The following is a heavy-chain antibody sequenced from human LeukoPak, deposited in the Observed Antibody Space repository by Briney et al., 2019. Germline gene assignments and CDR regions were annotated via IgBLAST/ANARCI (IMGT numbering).Heavy chain of an antibody. D-gene: IGHD6-13*01. CDR1: GGSISSYY. CDR2: IYYGGST. CDR3: ARLAAAGTSKAAFDI. J-gene: IGHJ3*02. V-gene: IGHV4-59*08. Sequence: SETLSLTCTVSGGSISSYYWSWIRQPPGKGLEWIGYIYYGGSTNYNPSLKSRVTISVDTSKNQFSLKLSSVTAADTAVYYCARLAAAGTSKAAFDIWGQGTMVTVSS.